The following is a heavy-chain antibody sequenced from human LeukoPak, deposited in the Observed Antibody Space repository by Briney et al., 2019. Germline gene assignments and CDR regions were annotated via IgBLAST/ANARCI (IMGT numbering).Heavy chain of an antibody. J-gene: IGHJ3*02. CDR3: VVSYLYAFDI. CDR2: ISSNGGST. CDR1: GFTFSSYA. V-gene: IGHV3-64D*09. Sequence: PGGYLRLSCSASGFTFSSYAMHWVRQAPGKGLEYVSAISSNGGSTYYADSVRGRFTISRDNYKNTLNLQMSSLRAEDTAVYYCVVSYLYAFDIWGQGTMVTVSS. D-gene: IGHD5-18*01.